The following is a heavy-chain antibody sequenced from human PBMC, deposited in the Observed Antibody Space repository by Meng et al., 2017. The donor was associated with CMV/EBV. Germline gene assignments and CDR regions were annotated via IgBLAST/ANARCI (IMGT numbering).Heavy chain of an antibody. CDR1: GFTFSGSA. CDR3: TRLVRATTFAPFDY. J-gene: IGHJ4*02. Sequence: GESLKISCAASGFTFSGSAMHWVRQASGKGLEWVGRIRSKANSYSTANAASVKGRFTISRDDSKNTAYLQMNSLKTEATAVYYCTRLVRATTFAPFDYWGQGTLVIVSS. D-gene: IGHD1-26*01. CDR2: IRSKANSYST. V-gene: IGHV3-73*01.